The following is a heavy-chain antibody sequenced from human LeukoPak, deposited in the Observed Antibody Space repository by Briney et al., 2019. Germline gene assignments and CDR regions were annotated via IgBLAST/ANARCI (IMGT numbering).Heavy chain of an antibody. D-gene: IGHD3-10*01. Sequence: PGGSLRLSCAASGFTFSSYGMHWVRQAPGKGLECVAVISHDGANEYYADSVKGRFAISRDISKNTLYLHMSSLRTDDTAVYYCAKGAYSYASGTYYFDYWGQGTLVTVSS. CDR2: ISHDGANE. CDR1: GFTFSSYG. CDR3: AKGAYSYASGTYYFDY. V-gene: IGHV3-30*18. J-gene: IGHJ4*02.